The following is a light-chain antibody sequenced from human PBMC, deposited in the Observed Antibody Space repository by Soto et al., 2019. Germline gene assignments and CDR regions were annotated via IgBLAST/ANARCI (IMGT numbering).Light chain of an antibody. CDR3: QQYDSLPIT. CDR2: DAS. V-gene: IGKV1-33*01. J-gene: IGKJ5*01. Sequence: IQLTQSPSSLSASVGDRVTITFQASQDIRYYLNWFQQKPGKAPKVLIYDASRLETGVPSRFSGSGSGTHFSLAISSLQPEDIATYYCQQYDSLPITFGQGTRLAIK. CDR1: QDIRYY.